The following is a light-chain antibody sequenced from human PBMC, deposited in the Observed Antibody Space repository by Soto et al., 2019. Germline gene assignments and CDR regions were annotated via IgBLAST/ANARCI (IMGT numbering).Light chain of an antibody. CDR3: QLYGASPYST. CDR2: DAS. J-gene: IGKJ3*01. V-gene: IGKV3-20*01. Sequence: EIVLTQSPGTLSLSPGERANISCRTSQSVGSSYLALYQQNPGQAPRLLIYDASSRATGIPDRFSDSGSGTDFTLTITRLEPEDFAMYYCQLYGASPYSTFGPGTKVDIK. CDR1: QSVGSSY.